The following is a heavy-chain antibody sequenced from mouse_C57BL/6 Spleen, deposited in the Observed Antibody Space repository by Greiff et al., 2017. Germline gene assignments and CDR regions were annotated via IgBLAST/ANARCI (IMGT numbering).Heavy chain of an antibody. D-gene: IGHD1-1*01. CDR1: GFPFSSYA. J-gene: IGHJ1*03. Sequence: VHLVESGGGLVKPGGSLKLSCAASGFPFSSYAMSWVRQTPEKRLEWVATISAGGRYTYDPDNVKGRFPISSDNANNNLYLQMSQLKSEDTAVYYCERDPNYGGSSLWYLDVWGTGTTVTVSS. CDR2: ISAGGRYT. V-gene: IGHV5-4*01. CDR3: ERDPNYGGSSLWYLDV.